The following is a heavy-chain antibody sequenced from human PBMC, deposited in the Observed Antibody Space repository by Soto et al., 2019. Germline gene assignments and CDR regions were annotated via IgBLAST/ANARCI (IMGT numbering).Heavy chain of an antibody. V-gene: IGHV3-53*01. J-gene: IGHJ6*02. D-gene: IGHD5-18*01. CDR3: ARDRGYSYGPEEDYYYYGMDV. CDR2: IYSGGST. CDR1: GFTVSSNY. Sequence: GGSLRLSCAASGFTVSSNYMSWVRQAPGKGLEWVSVIYSGGSTYYADSVKGRFTISRDNSKNTLYLQMNSLRAEDTAVYYCARDRGYSYGPEEDYYYYGMDVWGQGTTVTVS.